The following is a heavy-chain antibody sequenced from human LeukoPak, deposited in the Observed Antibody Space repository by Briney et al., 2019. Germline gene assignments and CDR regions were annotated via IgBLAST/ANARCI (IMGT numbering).Heavy chain of an antibody. CDR2: IKQDGSEK. Sequence: GGSLRLSCAASRFSFNIYRMNWVRQAPGKGLEWVANIKQDGSEKYYVDSVKGRFTISRDNAKNSLYLQMNSLRAEDTAVYYCARREASYDFWSGYYHFDYWGQGTLVTVSS. V-gene: IGHV3-7*03. CDR3: ARREASYDFWSGYYHFDY. J-gene: IGHJ4*02. CDR1: RFSFNIYR. D-gene: IGHD3-3*01.